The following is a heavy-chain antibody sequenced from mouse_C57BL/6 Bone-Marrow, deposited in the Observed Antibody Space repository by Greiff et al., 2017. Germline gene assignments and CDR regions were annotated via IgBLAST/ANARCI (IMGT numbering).Heavy chain of an antibody. J-gene: IGHJ1*03. CDR1: GFNIKDDY. CDR2: IDPENGDT. D-gene: IGHD2-1*01. V-gene: IGHV14-4*01. CDR3: TCNYYWYFDV. Sequence: VQLQQSGAELVRPGASVTLSCTASGFNIKDDYMHWVKQRPEQGLEWIGWIDPENGDTEYASKFQGKATITADTSSNTAYLQLSRLTSEDTAVYYCTCNYYWYFDVWGTGTTVTVSS.